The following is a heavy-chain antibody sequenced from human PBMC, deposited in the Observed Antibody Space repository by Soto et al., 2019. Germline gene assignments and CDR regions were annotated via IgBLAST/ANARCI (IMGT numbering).Heavy chain of an antibody. D-gene: IGHD3-22*01. CDR1: GYTLTNYG. CDR3: ARDPEYYYDSSGNYYYHYGMDV. CDR2: ISGYNGNT. Sequence: ASVNVSCKASGYTLTNYGISWVRQASGQGLEWMGWISGYNGNTKYQQKFQGRVTMTTDTPXNTAYMELRGLRSDDTAVYYCARDPEYYYDSSGNYYYHYGMDVWG. J-gene: IGHJ6*02. V-gene: IGHV1-18*04.